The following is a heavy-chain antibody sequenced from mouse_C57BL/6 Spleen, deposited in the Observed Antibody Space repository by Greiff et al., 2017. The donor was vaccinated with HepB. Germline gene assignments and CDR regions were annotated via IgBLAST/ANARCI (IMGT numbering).Heavy chain of an antibody. CDR1: GYTFTSYG. J-gene: IGHJ2*01. CDR3: ARFYDGYSFDY. Sequence: VQLQQSGAELARPGASVKLSCKASGYTFTSYGISWVKQRPGQGLEWIGDIYPGSGSTNYNEKFKSKATLTVDTSSSTAYMQLSSLTSEDSAVYYCARFYDGYSFDYWGQGTTLTVSS. D-gene: IGHD2-3*01. V-gene: IGHV1-55*01. CDR2: IYPGSGST.